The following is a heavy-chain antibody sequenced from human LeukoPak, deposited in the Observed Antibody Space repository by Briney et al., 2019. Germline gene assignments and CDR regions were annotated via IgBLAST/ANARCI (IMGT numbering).Heavy chain of an antibody. V-gene: IGHV3-21*01. J-gene: IGHJ4*02. Sequence: PGRSLRLSCAASGFSFGAYSMNWVRQAPGKGLEWVSSISSRSSNIYYADSMKGRFTVSRDNAKNSLYLQMNSLRAEDTAVYYCARALYYDILTNYQTHTYYFDYWGQGTLLTVSS. D-gene: IGHD3-9*01. CDR1: GFSFGAYS. CDR3: ARALYYDILTNYQTHTYYFDY. CDR2: ISSRSSNI.